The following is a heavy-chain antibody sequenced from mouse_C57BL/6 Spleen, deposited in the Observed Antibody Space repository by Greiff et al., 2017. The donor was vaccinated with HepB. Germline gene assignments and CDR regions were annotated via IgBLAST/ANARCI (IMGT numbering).Heavy chain of an antibody. CDR1: GYTFTSYW. J-gene: IGHJ2*01. V-gene: IGHV1-61*01. CDR2: IYPSDSET. CDR3: AVYYDYPFDY. Sequence: VQLQQPGAELVRPGSSVKLSCKASGYTFTSYWMDWVKQRPGQGLEWIGNIYPSDSETHYNQKFKDKATLTVDKSSSTAYMQLSSLTSDDSAVYYCAVYYDYPFDYWGQGTTLTVSS. D-gene: IGHD2-4*01.